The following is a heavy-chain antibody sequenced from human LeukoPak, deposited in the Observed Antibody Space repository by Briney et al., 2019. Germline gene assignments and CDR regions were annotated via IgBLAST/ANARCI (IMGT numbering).Heavy chain of an antibody. CDR2: ISSSSSYI. CDR1: DFTFSTYS. D-gene: IGHD3-9*01. CDR3: ARGRLYYDILTDYSYYYGMDV. J-gene: IGHJ6*04. V-gene: IGHV3-21*01. Sequence: KPGGSLRLSCAASDFTFSTYSMNWVRQAPGKGLEWVSSISSSSSYIYYADSVKGRFTISRDNAKNSLYLQMNSLRAEDTAVYYCARGRLYYDILTDYSYYYGMDVWGKGTTVTVSS.